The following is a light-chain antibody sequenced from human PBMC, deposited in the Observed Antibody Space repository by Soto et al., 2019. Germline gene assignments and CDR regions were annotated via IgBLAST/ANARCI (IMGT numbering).Light chain of an antibody. CDR1: QSVSNTY. CDR3: QQYGSSPQT. V-gene: IGKV3-20*01. J-gene: IGKJ1*01. CDR2: GAS. Sequence: EIVMTQSPVTPSLSPGEKATLSCRASQSVSNTYVAWYQHIPGQTPRLLIYGASNRATGIPDRFSGSGSGTDFSLTISRLEPEDFAVYYCQQYGSSPQTFGQGTKVDIK.